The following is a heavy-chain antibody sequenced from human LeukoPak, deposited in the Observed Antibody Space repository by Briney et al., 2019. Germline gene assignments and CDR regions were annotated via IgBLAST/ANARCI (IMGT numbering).Heavy chain of an antibody. CDR3: ANGDSSGCYYTHFHY. J-gene: IGHJ4*02. D-gene: IGHD3-22*01. Sequence: PGGSLRLSCAASGFTFSSYAMSWVRQAPGKGLEWVSAISGSGGSTYYADSVKGRFTISRDNSKNTLYLQMNSLRAEDTAVYYCANGDSSGCYYTHFHYWGQGTLVTVSS. CDR2: ISGSGGST. CDR1: GFTFSSYA. V-gene: IGHV3-23*01.